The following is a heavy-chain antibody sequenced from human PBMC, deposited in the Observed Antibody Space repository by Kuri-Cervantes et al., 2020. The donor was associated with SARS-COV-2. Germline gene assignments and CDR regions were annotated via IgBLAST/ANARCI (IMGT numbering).Heavy chain of an antibody. J-gene: IGHJ6*02. V-gene: IGHV3-7*03. CDR2: IKQDGSEK. Sequence: GESLKISCAASGFTFSSYWMSWVRQAPGKGLEWVANIKQDGSEKYYVDSVKGRFTISRDNAKNSLYLQMNSLRAEDTAVYYCARELTAAAGTYYYGMDVWGQGTTVTVSS. CDR1: GFTFSSYW. D-gene: IGHD6-13*01. CDR3: ARELTAAAGTYYYGMDV.